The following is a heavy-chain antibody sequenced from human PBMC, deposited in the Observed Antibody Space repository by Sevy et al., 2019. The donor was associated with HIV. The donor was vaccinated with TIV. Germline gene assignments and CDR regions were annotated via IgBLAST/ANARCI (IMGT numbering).Heavy chain of an antibody. CDR2: TYYRSTWHK. J-gene: IGHJ4*01. CDR1: RDTVSSDSAA. V-gene: IGHV6-1*01. CDR3: ARDHNFVLDF. Sequence: SETLSLTCAISRDTVSSDSAAWNWIRQSPARGLEWLGMTYYRSTWHKDYATSLNSRMTINPDTSKNQFSLQLKSVTPEDTAVYYCARDHNFVLDFWGHGILVTVSS. D-gene: IGHD1-20*01.